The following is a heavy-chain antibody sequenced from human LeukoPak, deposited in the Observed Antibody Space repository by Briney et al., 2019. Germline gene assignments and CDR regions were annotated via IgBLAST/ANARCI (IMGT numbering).Heavy chain of an antibody. CDR3: AKDMGLTIFGVVSPMGYFDY. J-gene: IGHJ4*02. CDR1: GFTFSSYA. CDR2: ISGSGGRT. D-gene: IGHD3-3*01. V-gene: IGHV3-23*01. Sequence: GGSLRLSCAASGFTFSSYAMSWVRQAPGEGLEWVSAISGSGGRTYYAHSVKGRLTISRDNSKNTLYLQMNSLSAEDTAVYYCAKDMGLTIFGVVSPMGYFDYWGQGTLVTVSS.